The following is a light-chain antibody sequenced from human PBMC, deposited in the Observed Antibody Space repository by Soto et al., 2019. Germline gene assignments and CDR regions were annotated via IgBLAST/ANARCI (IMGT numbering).Light chain of an antibody. CDR3: CSYAGSNTFMV. CDR1: SSDVGSYNY. Sequence: QSALTQPRSVSRSPGQSVTISCTGTSSDVGSYNYVSWYQQLPGKAPKLMIHDVTERPSGVPDRFSGSKSGNTASLTISGLQAEDDADYYCCSYAGSNTFMVFGGGTKVTVL. CDR2: DVT. V-gene: IGLV2-11*01. J-gene: IGLJ2*01.